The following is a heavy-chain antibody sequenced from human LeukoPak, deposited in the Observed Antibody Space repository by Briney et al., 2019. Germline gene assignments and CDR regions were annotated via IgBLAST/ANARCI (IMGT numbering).Heavy chain of an antibody. CDR1: GFTFSSYA. J-gene: IGHJ4*02. V-gene: IGHV3-23*01. CDR3: AKDQGSSWSPDY. D-gene: IGHD6-13*01. CDR2: TSGSGGST. Sequence: GGSLRLSCAASGFTFSSYAMSWVRQAPGKGLEWVSATSGSGGSTYYADSVKGRFTISRDNSKNTLYLQMNSLRAEDTAVYYCAKDQGSSWSPDYWGQGTLVTVSS.